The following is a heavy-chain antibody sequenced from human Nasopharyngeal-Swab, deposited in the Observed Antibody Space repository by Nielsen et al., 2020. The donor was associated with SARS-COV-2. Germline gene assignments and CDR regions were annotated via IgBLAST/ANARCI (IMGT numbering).Heavy chain of an antibody. CDR3: ARAGGVDNAEGAFDI. CDR1: GGTFISYA. CDR2: IIPIFGTA. D-gene: IGHD3-16*01. J-gene: IGHJ3*02. Sequence: KVSFKAAGGTFISYAISWVRQAPGQGLEWMGGIIPIFGTAKYAQKFQGRVTITADESTSTAYMELSSLRSEDTAVYYCARAGGVDNAEGAFDIWGQGTMVTVSS. V-gene: IGHV1-69*01.